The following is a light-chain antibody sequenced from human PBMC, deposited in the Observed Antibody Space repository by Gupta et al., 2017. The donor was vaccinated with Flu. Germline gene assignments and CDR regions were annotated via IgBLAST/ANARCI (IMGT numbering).Light chain of an antibody. J-gene: IGLJ2*01. CDR3: AESDDSIKVVG. Sequence: QSVLTQPPSASGTPGQRVTISCYGSSSNIGSNTVNWYQQLPGTAPKLLSNSNNQRPSGVPDLFAGSKAGTSASRDIRGLKSEDEADYYGAESDDSIKVVGFGGGTKLTVL. CDR1: SSNIGSNT. CDR2: SNN. V-gene: IGLV1-44*01.